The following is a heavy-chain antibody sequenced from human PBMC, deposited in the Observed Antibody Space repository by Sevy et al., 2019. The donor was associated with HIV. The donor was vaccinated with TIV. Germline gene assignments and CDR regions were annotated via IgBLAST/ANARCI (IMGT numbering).Heavy chain of an antibody. V-gene: IGHV3-30-3*01. D-gene: IGHD2-2*01. CDR1: GFTFSSYA. Sequence: GGSLRLSCAASGFTFSSYAMHWVRQAPGKGLEWVAVISYDGSNKYYADSVKGRFTISRDNSKNTLYLQMNSLRAEDTAVYYCARVTRYCSSTSCYHYYYYGMDVWVQGTTVTVSS. CDR2: ISYDGSNK. J-gene: IGHJ6*02. CDR3: ARVTRYCSSTSCYHYYYYGMDV.